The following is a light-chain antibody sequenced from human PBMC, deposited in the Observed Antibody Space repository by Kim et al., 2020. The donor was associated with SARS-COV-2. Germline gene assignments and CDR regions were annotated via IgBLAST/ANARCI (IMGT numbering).Light chain of an antibody. CDR3: QVWDSSSDHVV. CDR2: YDS. V-gene: IGLV3-21*04. J-gene: IGLJ2*01. CDR1: NIESKS. Sequence: APGKAAEVTCGGNNIESKSVPWYQRKPGRAPVLVIYYDSDRPSGIPERFSGSNSGNTATLTISRVEAGDEADYYCQVWDSSSDHVVFGGGTQLTVL.